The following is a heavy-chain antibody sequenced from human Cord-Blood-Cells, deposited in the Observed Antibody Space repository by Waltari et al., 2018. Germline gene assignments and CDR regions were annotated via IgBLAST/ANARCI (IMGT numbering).Heavy chain of an antibody. CDR3: ARATTDDAFDI. Sequence: EVQLVESGGGLVKPGGSLRLSCAASGFTFSSYSMNWVRQAPGKGLEWVSSISSSSSYIYYADSVKDRFTISRDNAKNSLYLQMNSLRAEDTAVYYCARATTDDAFDIWGQGTMVTVSS. CDR2: ISSSSSYI. CDR1: GFTFSSYS. D-gene: IGHD4-17*01. V-gene: IGHV3-21*01. J-gene: IGHJ3*02.